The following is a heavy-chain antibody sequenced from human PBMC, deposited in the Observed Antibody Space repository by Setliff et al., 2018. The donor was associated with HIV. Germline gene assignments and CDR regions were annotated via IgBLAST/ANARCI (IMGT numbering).Heavy chain of an antibody. CDR3: ARAHHGARRDYYYYYMDV. J-gene: IGHJ6*03. CDR1: GTSFSDYY. V-gene: IGHV4-34*01. Sequence: PSETLSLTCAVYGTSFSDYYWTWIRQPPGKGLEWIGEVNHSGTPNYNTSLKIRVTISGDTSKKQFSLKLSSVTAADTAVYYCARAHHGARRDYYYYYMDVWGKGTTVTVSS. CDR2: VNHSGTP.